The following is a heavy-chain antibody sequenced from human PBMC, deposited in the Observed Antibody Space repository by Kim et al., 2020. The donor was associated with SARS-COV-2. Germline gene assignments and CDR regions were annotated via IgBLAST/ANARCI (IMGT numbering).Heavy chain of an antibody. CDR3: ARDKETLVGAMEY. J-gene: IGHJ4*02. D-gene: IGHD1-26*01. CDR1: GFTFSSYS. CDR2: ISSSSSYI. V-gene: IGHV3-21*01. Sequence: GGSLRLFCAASGFTFSSYSMNWVRQAPGKGLEWVSSISSSSSYIYYADSVKGRFTISRDNAKNSLYLQMNSLRAEDTAVYYCARDKETLVGAMEYWGQGTLVTVSS.